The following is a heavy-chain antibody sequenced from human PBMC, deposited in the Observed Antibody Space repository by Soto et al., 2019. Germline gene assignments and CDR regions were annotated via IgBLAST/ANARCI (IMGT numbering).Heavy chain of an antibody. J-gene: IGHJ4*02. V-gene: IGHV3-74*01. CDR1: GFTFSNYW. Sequence: GGSLRLSCAASGFTFSNYWMHWVRQAPGKGLVWVSRINSDGTTTNYADSVKGRFTISRDNAKNTLYLQMNSLRAEDTAVYYCASQVVTATREDYWGQGTLVTVSS. CDR2: INSDGTTT. CDR3: ASQVVTATREDY. D-gene: IGHD2-15*01.